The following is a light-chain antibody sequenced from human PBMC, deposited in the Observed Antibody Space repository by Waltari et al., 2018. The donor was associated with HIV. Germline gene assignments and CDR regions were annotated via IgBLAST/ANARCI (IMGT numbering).Light chain of an antibody. V-gene: IGLV2-11*01. Sequence: QSALTQPRSVSGSPGQSITVSCTGASSDLNDYNYVSWYQQHPGKAPKLIIYNVNKRPSGVPDRFSGSRSGNTASLTISGLRAEDEADYYCFSYAGTSIRIFGGGTKLTVL. CDR1: SSDLNDYNY. J-gene: IGLJ2*01. CDR2: NVN. CDR3: FSYAGTSIRI.